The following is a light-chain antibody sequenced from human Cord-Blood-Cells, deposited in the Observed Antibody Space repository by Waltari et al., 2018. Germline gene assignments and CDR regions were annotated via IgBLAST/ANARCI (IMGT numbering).Light chain of an antibody. V-gene: IGKV1-39*01. Sequence: DIKMTPSPSPLSASVGDRVTITCRASQSISSYLNWYQQKPGKAPKLLIYATSSLQSGVPSRFSGSGSGTDFTLTISSLQPEDFATYYCQQSYSTPLTFGGGTKVEIK. J-gene: IGKJ4*01. CDR1: QSISSY. CDR3: QQSYSTPLT. CDR2: ATS.